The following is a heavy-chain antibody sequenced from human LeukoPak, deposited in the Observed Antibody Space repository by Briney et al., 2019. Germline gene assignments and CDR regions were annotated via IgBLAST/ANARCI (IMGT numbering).Heavy chain of an antibody. CDR2: INPNSGGT. V-gene: IGHV1-2*02. J-gene: IGHJ5*02. D-gene: IGHD6-25*01. CDR3: ARERLRKSGFDP. CDR1: GYTFTGYY. Sequence: GASVKVSCKASGYTFTGYYMHWVRQARGQGLEWMGWINPNSGGTNYAQKFQGRVTMARDTSISTAYMELSRLRSDDTAVYYCARERLRKSGFDPWGQGTLVTVSS.